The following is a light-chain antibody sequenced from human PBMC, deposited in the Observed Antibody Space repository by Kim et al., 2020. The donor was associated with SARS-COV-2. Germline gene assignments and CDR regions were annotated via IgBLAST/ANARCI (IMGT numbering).Light chain of an antibody. Sequence: DIVMTQSPDSLAVSLGERATINCKSSQSLLYTSRNRNYLAWYQKKPGQPPKLLIYWASTREYGVPDRFSGSGSGTDFTLTLSSLQAEDVATYYWHQYYNIPSFGQGTKLEI. V-gene: IGKV4-1*01. CDR2: WAS. J-gene: IGKJ2*01. CDR3: HQYYNIPS. CDR1: QSLLYTSRNRNY.